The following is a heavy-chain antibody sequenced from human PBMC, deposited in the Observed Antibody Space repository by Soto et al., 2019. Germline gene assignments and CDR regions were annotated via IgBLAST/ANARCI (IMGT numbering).Heavy chain of an antibody. D-gene: IGHD3-3*02. J-gene: IGHJ5*02. Sequence: SETLSLTCTVSGVSISSYYWSWIRQPPGKGLEWIGYIYYSGSTYYNPSLKSRVTISVDTSKNQFSLKLSSVTAADTAVYYCASPKIAFYNWFDPWGQGTLVTVSS. CDR2: IYYSGST. V-gene: IGHV4-59*04. CDR1: GVSISSYY. CDR3: ASPKIAFYNWFDP.